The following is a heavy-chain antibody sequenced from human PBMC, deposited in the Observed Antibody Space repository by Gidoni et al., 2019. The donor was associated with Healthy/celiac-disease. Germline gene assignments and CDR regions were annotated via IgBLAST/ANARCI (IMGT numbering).Heavy chain of an antibody. J-gene: IGHJ3*02. D-gene: IGHD2-21*02. CDR2: MTPNSGNT. CDR1: GYTFTSYD. CDR3: ARDGGNSERGAFDI. Sequence: QVQLVQSGAEVKKPGASVTVSCKASGYTFTSYDLNWVRQATGQGLEWMGWMTPNSGNTGYEQKFQGRVTMTRNTSISTAYMELSSLRSEDTAVYYCARDGGNSERGAFDIWGQGTMVTVSS. V-gene: IGHV1-8*01.